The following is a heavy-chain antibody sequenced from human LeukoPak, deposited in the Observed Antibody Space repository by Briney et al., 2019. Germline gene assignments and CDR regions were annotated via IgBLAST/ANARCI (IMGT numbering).Heavy chain of an antibody. J-gene: IGHJ3*02. CDR2: ISAYNGNT. CDR1: GYTFTSYG. D-gene: IGHD2-2*02. Sequence: GVSVKVSCKASGYTFTSYGISWVRQAPGQGLEWMGWISAYNGNTNYAQKLQGRVTMTTDTSTSTAYMELRSLRSDDTAVYYCARVKALYCSSASCYRGAFDIWGRGTMVTVSS. CDR3: ARVKALYCSSASCYRGAFDI. V-gene: IGHV1-18*01.